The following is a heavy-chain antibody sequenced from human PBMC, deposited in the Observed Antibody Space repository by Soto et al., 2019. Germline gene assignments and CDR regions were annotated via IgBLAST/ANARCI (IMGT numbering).Heavy chain of an antibody. Sequence: QLHLRESGPGLVKPSETLSLTCTVSGGSITSSSYYWGWIRQPPGKGLEWIGSIYYSGSTYYNPSLTSPVTISVDTSNSQFSLNRSSVTAADTAVYYCATQEVGGSYVYTFDPWGQGTLVTVSS. CDR2: IYYSGST. CDR3: ATQEVGGSYVYTFDP. D-gene: IGHD1-26*01. J-gene: IGHJ5*02. CDR1: GGSITSSSYY. V-gene: IGHV4-39*01.